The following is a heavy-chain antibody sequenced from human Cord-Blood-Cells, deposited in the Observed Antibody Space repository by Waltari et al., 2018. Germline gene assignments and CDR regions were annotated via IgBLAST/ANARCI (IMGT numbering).Heavy chain of an antibody. CDR3: TTETYSGYDRTFDY. V-gene: IGHV3-15*01. J-gene: IGHJ4*02. Sequence: EVQLVESGGGLVKPGGSLRLSCAAAGFTFSNAWMSWVRQAPGKGMEWVGRIKSKTDGGTTDYAAPVKGRFTISRDDSKNTLYLQMNSLKTEDTAVYYCTTETYSGYDRTFDYWGQGTLVTVSS. CDR2: IKSKTDGGTT. CDR1: GFTFSNAW. D-gene: IGHD5-12*01.